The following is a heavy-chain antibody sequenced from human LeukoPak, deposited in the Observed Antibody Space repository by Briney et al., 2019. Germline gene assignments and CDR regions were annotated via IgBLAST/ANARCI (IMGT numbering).Heavy chain of an antibody. D-gene: IGHD3-22*01. V-gene: IGHV4-38-2*02. Sequence: SETLSLTCTVSGYSISSGYYWGWIRQPPGKGLEWIGSIYHSGSTYYNPSLKSRVTISVDTSKNQFSLKLSSVTAADTAVYYCAGNDYDSSGYYYEHQVVDYWGQGTLVTVSS. CDR1: GYSISSGYY. CDR2: IYHSGST. CDR3: AGNDYDSSGYYYEHQVVDY. J-gene: IGHJ4*02.